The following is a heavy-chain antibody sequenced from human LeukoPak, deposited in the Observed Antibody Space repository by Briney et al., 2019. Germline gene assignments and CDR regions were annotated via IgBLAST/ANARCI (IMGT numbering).Heavy chain of an antibody. CDR1: GYTLTELS. V-gene: IGHV1-24*01. Sequence: ASVKVSCKVSGYTLTELSMHWVRQAPGKGLEWMGGFDPEDGETIYAQKFQGRVTMTEDTSTDTAYVELSSLRSEDTAVYYCATIHQTYYYDSSGPGGWFDPWGQGTLVTVSS. D-gene: IGHD3-22*01. J-gene: IGHJ5*02. CDR3: ATIHQTYYYDSSGPGGWFDP. CDR2: FDPEDGET.